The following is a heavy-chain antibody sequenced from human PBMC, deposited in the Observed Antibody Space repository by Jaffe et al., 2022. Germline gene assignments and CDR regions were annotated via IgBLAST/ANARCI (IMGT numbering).Heavy chain of an antibody. CDR3: AKRGASSNWYLNWFGP. CDR1: GFSFSNYA. CDR2: MTGSGVST. Sequence: EVQLLESGGGLVQPGGSLRLSCAASGFSFSNYAMSWVRQSPGKGLEWVSSMTGSGVSTYYADSVKGRFTISRDNSKNTLYLQMDSLRAEDTAIYYCAKRGASSNWYLNWFGPWGQGTLVTVSS. J-gene: IGHJ5*02. D-gene: IGHD6-13*01. V-gene: IGHV3-23*01.